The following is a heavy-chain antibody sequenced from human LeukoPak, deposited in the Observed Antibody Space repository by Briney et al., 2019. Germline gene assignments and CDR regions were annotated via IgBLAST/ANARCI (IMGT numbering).Heavy chain of an antibody. V-gene: IGHV4-59*01. Sequence: SETLSLTCTVSGGSISSYYWSWIRQPPGKGLEWIGYIYYSGSTNYNPSLKSRVTISVDTSKNQFSLKLSSVTAADTAVYYCARAVSSGWYFPFDYWGQGTLVTVSS. CDR1: GGSISSYY. CDR3: ARAVSSGWYFPFDY. D-gene: IGHD6-19*01. J-gene: IGHJ4*02. CDR2: IYYSGST.